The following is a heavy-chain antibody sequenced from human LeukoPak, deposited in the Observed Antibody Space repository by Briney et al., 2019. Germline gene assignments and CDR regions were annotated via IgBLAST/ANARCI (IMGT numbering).Heavy chain of an antibody. D-gene: IGHD5-24*01. CDR3: ARRRWLQFPWYFDL. J-gene: IGHJ2*01. CDR1: GGSISSGGYS. Sequence: SETLSLTCAVSGGSISSGGYSWSWIRQPPGKGLEWIGYIYHSGSTYYNPSLKSRVTISVDRSKNQFSLKLSSVTAADTAVYYCARRRWLQFPWYFDLWGRGTLVTVSS. V-gene: IGHV4-30-2*01. CDR2: IYHSGST.